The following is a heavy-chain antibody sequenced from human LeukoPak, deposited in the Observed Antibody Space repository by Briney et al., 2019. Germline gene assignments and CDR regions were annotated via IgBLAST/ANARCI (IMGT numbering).Heavy chain of an antibody. CDR2: ISGSGGST. CDR1: GFTFSIYA. J-gene: IGHJ4*02. D-gene: IGHD6-19*01. CDR3: AKQQWLVRSKFDY. V-gene: IGHV3-23*01. Sequence: TGGSLRLSCAASGFTFSIYAMSWVRQAPGKGLEWVSAISGSGGSTYYADSVKGRFTISRDNSKNTLYLQMNSLRAEDTAVYYCAKQQWLVRSKFDYWGQGTLVTVSS.